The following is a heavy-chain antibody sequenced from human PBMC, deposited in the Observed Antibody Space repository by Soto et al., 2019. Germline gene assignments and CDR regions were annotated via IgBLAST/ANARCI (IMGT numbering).Heavy chain of an antibody. CDR3: ARGGRGHHCSGGSCFFDI. J-gene: IGHJ3*02. CDR2: ISAYNGNT. Sequence: QVQLVQSGAEVKKPGASVKVSCKASGYTFTSYGISWVRQAPGQGLEWMGWISAYNGNTNYAQKLQGRVTMTTDTSTSTAYMELRSPRSDDTAVYYCARGGRGHHCSGGSCFFDIWGQGTMVTVSS. CDR1: GYTFTSYG. D-gene: IGHD2-15*01. V-gene: IGHV1-18*01.